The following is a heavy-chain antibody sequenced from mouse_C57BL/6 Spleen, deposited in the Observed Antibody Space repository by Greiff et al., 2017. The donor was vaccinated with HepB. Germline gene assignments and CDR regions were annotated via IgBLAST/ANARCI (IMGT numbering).Heavy chain of an antibody. D-gene: IGHD1-1*01. J-gene: IGHJ4*01. CDR2: IDPSDSYT. V-gene: IGHV1-50*01. CDR1: GYTFTSYW. CDR3: AGFTTVVADDYAMDY. Sequence: QVQLQQPGAELVKPGASVKLSCKASGYTFTSYWMQWVKQRPGQGLEWIGEIDPSDSYTNYNQKFKGKATLTVDTSSSTAYMQLSSLTSEDSAVYYCAGFTTVVADDYAMDYWGQGTSVTVSS.